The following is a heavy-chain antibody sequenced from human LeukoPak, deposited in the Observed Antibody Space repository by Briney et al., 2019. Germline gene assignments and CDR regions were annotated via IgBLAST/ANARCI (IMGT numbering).Heavy chain of an antibody. CDR2: ISSSSSYI. Sequence: GGSLRLSCAASGFTFSSYSMNRVRQAPGKGLEWVSSISSSSSYIYYADSVKGRFTISRDNAKNSLYLQMNSLRAEDAAVYYCARDLVVVTALDAFDIWGQGTMVTVSS. J-gene: IGHJ3*02. D-gene: IGHD2-21*02. CDR3: ARDLVVVTALDAFDI. CDR1: GFTFSSYS. V-gene: IGHV3-21*01.